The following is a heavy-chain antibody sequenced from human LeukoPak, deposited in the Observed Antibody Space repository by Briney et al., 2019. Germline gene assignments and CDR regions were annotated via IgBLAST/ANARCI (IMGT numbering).Heavy chain of an antibody. CDR2: IYYSGST. D-gene: IGHD6-19*01. V-gene: IGHV4-59*01. Sequence: PSETLSLTCTVSGGSISSYYWSWIRQPPGKGLEWIGYIYYSGSTNYNPSLKSRVTISVDTSKNQFSLKLSSVTAADTAVYYCAREGNGSTGYSSGWYGFDYWGQGTLVTVSS. CDR1: GGSISSYY. J-gene: IGHJ4*02. CDR3: AREGNGSTGYSSGWYGFDY.